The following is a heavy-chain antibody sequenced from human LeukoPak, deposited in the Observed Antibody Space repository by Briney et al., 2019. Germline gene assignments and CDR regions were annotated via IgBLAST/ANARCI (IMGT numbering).Heavy chain of an antibody. CDR1: GFTFNTYA. Sequence: PGASLRLSCAASGFTFNTYAMSWVRQAPGKGLEWVSSISSSSSYIYYADSVKGRFTISRDNAKNSLYLQMNSLRAEDTAVYYCARSRLPDIFRPGGFDYWGQGTLVTVSS. J-gene: IGHJ4*02. D-gene: IGHD3-9*01. V-gene: IGHV3-21*01. CDR3: ARSRLPDIFRPGGFDY. CDR2: ISSSSSYI.